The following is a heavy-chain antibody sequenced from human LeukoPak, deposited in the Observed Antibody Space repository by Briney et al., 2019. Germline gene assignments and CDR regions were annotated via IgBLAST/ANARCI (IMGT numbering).Heavy chain of an antibody. CDR2: IWYDGSNK. CDR1: GFTFSSYG. V-gene: IGHV3-33*01. CDR3: ARGHITMVRGEVSPSRLYYYYGMDV. J-gene: IGHJ6*02. D-gene: IGHD3-10*01. Sequence: PGGSLRLSCAASGFTFSSYGMHWVRQAPGKGPEWVAVIWYDGSNKYYADSVKGRFTISRDNSKNTLYLQMNSLRAEDTAVYYCARGHITMVRGEVSPSRLYYYYGMDVWGQGTTVTVSS.